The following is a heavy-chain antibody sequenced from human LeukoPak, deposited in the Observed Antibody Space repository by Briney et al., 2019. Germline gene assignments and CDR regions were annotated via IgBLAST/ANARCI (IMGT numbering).Heavy chain of an antibody. CDR3: AKDISNWNSRHFDY. V-gene: IGHV3-43*02. CDR2: IIGNGGNT. Sequence: GGSLRLSCATSGLTFDDYAMHWVRQAPGKGMEWVSLIIGNGGNTYYADSVKGRFTISRDNSKNSLYLQMNSLRTEDTALYYCAKDISNWNSRHFDYWGQGTLVTVSS. CDR1: GLTFDDYA. J-gene: IGHJ4*02. D-gene: IGHD1-7*01.